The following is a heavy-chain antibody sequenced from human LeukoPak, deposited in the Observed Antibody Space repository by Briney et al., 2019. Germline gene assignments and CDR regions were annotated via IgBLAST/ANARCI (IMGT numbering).Heavy chain of an antibody. CDR3: ARFLRRPARYYMDA. Sequence: GRSLRLSCAASGFTFSSYSMNWVRQAPGKGLEWVSSISSSSSYIYYADSVKGRFTISRDNAKNSLYLQMNSLRAEDTAVYYCARFLRRPARYYMDAWGKGTTVTVSS. CDR1: GFTFSSYS. V-gene: IGHV3-21*01. CDR2: ISSSSSYI. J-gene: IGHJ6*03.